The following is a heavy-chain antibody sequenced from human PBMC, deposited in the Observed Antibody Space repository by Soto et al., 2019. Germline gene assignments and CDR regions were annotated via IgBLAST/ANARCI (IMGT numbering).Heavy chain of an antibody. CDR3: ARRYSYGYWFDP. CDR2: IYYSGST. D-gene: IGHD5-18*01. J-gene: IGHJ5*02. CDR1: GGSISSYY. V-gene: IGHV4-59*01. Sequence: SETLSLTCTVSGGSISSYYWSWIRQPPGKGLEWIGYIYYSGSTNYNPSLKSRVTISVDTSKNQFSLKLSSVTAADTAVYDCARRYSYGYWFDPWGQGTLVTVSS.